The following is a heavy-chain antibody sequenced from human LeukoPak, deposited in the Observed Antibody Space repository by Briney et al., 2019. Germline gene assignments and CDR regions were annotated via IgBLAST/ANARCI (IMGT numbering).Heavy chain of an antibody. Sequence: PGGSLRLSCAASGFTFSTYSMNWVRQAPGKGLEWVSSISSSSSYIYYADSVKGRFTISRDNAKKSVYLQMNSLRAEDTAVYYCAKSREPNTAMDPPDYWGQGTLVTVSS. J-gene: IGHJ4*02. CDR2: ISSSSSYI. D-gene: IGHD5-18*01. V-gene: IGHV3-21*04. CDR3: AKSREPNTAMDPPDY. CDR1: GFTFSTYS.